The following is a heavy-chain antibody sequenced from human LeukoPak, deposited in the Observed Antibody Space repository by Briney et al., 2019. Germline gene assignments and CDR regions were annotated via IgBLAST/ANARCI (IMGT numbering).Heavy chain of an antibody. CDR1: GYTLTELS. V-gene: IGHV1-24*01. D-gene: IGHD2-2*01. Sequence: ASVKVSCKVSGYTLTELSMHWVRQAPGKGLEWMGGFDPEDGETIYAQKFQGRITMTEDTSTGTAYMELSSLRSEDTAVYYCASISTSFDAFDIWGQGTMVTVSS. J-gene: IGHJ3*02. CDR3: ASISTSFDAFDI. CDR2: FDPEDGET.